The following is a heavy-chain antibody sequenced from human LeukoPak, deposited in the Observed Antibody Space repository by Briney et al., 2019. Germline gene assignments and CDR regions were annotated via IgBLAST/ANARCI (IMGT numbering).Heavy chain of an antibody. CDR2: INHSGST. J-gene: IGHJ4*02. V-gene: IGHV4-34*01. CDR3: ARHRGLRWLQPFDH. D-gene: IGHD5-24*01. Sequence: SETLSLTCGVYGESLSGYYWSRIRQPPGKRLEWIGEINHSGSTNYNPSLKSRVTMSLDTSKNQFSLKLSSVTAADTAVYYCARHRGLRWLQPFDHWGQGTLVTVSS. CDR1: GESLSGYY.